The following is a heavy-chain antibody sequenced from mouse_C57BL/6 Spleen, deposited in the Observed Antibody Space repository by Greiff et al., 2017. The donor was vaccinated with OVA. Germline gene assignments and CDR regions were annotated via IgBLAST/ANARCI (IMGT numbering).Heavy chain of an antibody. V-gene: IGHV1-64*01. Sequence: VPLPPPGAELVPPGASVPLSCPASGYPFTSYWMHWVTQRPGPGLEWIGMIHPNSVSPNYNETFKSKATLTVDKSSRPAYMQLGSLASEDSAVYDCARGRDWGKGTLVTVAA. CDR2: IHPNSVSP. J-gene: IGHJ3*01. CDR3: ARGRD. CDR1: GYPFTSYW.